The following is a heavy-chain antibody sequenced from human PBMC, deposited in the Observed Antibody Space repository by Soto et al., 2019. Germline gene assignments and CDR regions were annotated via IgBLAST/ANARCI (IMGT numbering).Heavy chain of an antibody. Sequence: PGGSLRLSCAVSGFTVRANYMSWVRQAPGKGLEWVSAISGSGGTTYYADSVKGRFTISRDNSKNTLYLQVNNLRVDDTAVYYCAKDQYSGSPGKPDYWGQGTLVTVSS. D-gene: IGHD1-26*01. CDR3: AKDQYSGSPGKPDY. CDR1: GFTVRANY. V-gene: IGHV3-23*01. J-gene: IGHJ4*02. CDR2: ISGSGGTT.